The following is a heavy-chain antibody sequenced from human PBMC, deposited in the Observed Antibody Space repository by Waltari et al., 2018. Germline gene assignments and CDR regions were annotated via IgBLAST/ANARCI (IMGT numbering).Heavy chain of an antibody. D-gene: IGHD6-19*01. CDR2: IYHSGST. Sequence: QVQLQESGPGLVKPSETLSLTCAVSGYSISSGYYWGWIRQPPGKGLEWIGSIYHSGSTYYNPSLKSRVTISVDTSKNQCSLKLSSVTAADTAVYYCARQLGYSSGPIGYFQHWGQGTLVTVSS. V-gene: IGHV4-38-2*01. J-gene: IGHJ1*01. CDR3: ARQLGYSSGPIGYFQH. CDR1: GYSISSGYY.